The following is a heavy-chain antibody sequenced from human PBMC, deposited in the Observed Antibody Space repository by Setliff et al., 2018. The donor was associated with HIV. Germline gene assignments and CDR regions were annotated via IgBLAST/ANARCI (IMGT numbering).Heavy chain of an antibody. D-gene: IGHD5-12*01. J-gene: IGHJ5*01. CDR1: GTNLLPYY. V-gene: IGHV1-46*01. CDR2: INTRGGST. CDR3: ASDAVSGYDWKWFDS. Sequence: GASVKVSCKTSGTNLLPYYMHWVRQAPGQGLEWMGVINTRGGSTSYAQKFQGRVTMTSDTSTYTVYMELSCLTSDDTAFYYCASDAVSGYDWKWFDSWCQGTLVTVSS.